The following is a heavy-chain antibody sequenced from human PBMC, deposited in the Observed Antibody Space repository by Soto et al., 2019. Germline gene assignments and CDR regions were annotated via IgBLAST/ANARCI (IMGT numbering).Heavy chain of an antibody. CDR3: ATDFKPYYGHNYFDY. V-gene: IGHV3-23*01. D-gene: IGHD3-3*01. J-gene: IGHJ4*01. CDR1: GLTFSSYA. CDR2: ISGSGDST. Sequence: GGSLRLSCAASGLTFSSYAMSWVRQAPGKGLGWVSGISGSGDSTYYPGSVKGRFTISRDNSKNTLYLQMNSLRAEDTAVYYCATDFKPYYGHNYFDYWGHGTLVTVSS.